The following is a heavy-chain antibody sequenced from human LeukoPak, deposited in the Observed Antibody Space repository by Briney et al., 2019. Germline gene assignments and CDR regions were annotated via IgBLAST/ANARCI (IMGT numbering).Heavy chain of an antibody. CDR3: ARDDCSSTSCYTPPFDY. Sequence: ASVKVSCKASGYTFTSYGISWVRQAPGQGLEWMGWTSAYNGNTNYAQKLQGRVTMTTDTSTSTAYMELRSLRSDDTAVYYCARDDCSSTSCYTPPFDYWGQGTLVTVSS. J-gene: IGHJ4*02. CDR2: TSAYNGNT. V-gene: IGHV1-18*01. D-gene: IGHD2-2*02. CDR1: GYTFTSYG.